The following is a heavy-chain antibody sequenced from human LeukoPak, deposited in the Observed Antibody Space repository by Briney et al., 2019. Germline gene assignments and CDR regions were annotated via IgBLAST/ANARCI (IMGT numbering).Heavy chain of an antibody. V-gene: IGHV3-23*01. CDR3: AKIRMAGSSTWYPNDY. Sequence: AGGSLRLSCAASGFSLSSYAMSWVRQAPGKGLEWVSGISGSDGSTYYADSVKGRFTLSRDNSKNTLYLQMNRLRAEDTAVYYCAKIRMAGSSTWYPNDYWGQGTLVTVSS. D-gene: IGHD6-13*01. J-gene: IGHJ4*02. CDR1: GFSLSSYA. CDR2: ISGSDGST.